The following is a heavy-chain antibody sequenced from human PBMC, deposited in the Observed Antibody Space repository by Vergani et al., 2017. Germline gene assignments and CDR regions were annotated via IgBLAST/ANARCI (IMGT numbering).Heavy chain of an antibody. CDR1: GYTFTGYY. J-gene: IGHJ4*02. CDR2: INPNSGGT. CDR3: ATTMVRGVIYYFDY. D-gene: IGHD3-10*01. V-gene: IGHV1-2*04. Sequence: QVQLVQSGAEVKKPGASVKVSCKASGYTFTGYYMHWVRQAPGQGLEWVGRINPNSGGTNYAQKFQGWVTMTRDTSISTAYMELSRLRSDDTAVYYCATTMVRGVIYYFDYWGQGTLVTVSS.